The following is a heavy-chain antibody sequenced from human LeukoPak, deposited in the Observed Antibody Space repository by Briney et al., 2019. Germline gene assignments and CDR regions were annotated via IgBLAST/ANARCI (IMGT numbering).Heavy chain of an antibody. CDR2: INHGGGA. CDR1: GGSFSDYF. D-gene: IGHD3-9*01. Sequence: SETLSLTCAVYGGSFSDYFWSWIRQSPGKGREWIGEINHGGGANYNPSLRSRVIMSVDTYRKQFSLKLNSVTVADTAVYYCARNRLTGIDTLSRPDRRPPDLDYWGQGTLVTVSS. V-gene: IGHV4-34*01. J-gene: IGHJ4*02. CDR3: ARNRLTGIDTLSRPDRRPPDLDY.